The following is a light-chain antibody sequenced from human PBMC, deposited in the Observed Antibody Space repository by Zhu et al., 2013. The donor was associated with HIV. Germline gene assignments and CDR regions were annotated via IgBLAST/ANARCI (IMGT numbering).Light chain of an antibody. Sequence: SYELTQPPSVSVSPGQTASITCSGDKLGDKYACWYQQKPGQSPVKLVIYQDSKRPSGIPERFSGSNSGNTATLTISGTQAMDEADYYCQAWDSTTGLFGGGTKLTVL. V-gene: IGLV3-1*01. J-gene: IGLJ2*01. CDR3: QAWDSTTGL. CDR1: KLGDKY. CDR2: QDS.